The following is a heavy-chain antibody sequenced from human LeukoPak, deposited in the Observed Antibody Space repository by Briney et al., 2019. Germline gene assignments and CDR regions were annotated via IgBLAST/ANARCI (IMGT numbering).Heavy chain of an antibody. J-gene: IGHJ4*02. CDR3: ARGAVRDS. V-gene: IGHV1-2*06. Sequence: ASVKVSCKASGYTFTGYYIHWIRQAPGQGLEWMGRINCKDGGTNYPQKFQGRVAMTRDTSVNTAYLELSSLISDDTAVYYCARGAVRDSWGQGTLIVVSS. CDR1: GYTFTGYY. D-gene: IGHD6-6*01. CDR2: INCKDGGT.